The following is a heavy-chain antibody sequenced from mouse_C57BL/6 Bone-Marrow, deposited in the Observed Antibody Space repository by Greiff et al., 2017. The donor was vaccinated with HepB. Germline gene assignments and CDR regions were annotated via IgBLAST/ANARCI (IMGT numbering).Heavy chain of an antibody. Sequence: EVHLVESGGGLVQPGGSLKLSCAASGFTFSDYYMYWVRQTPEKRLEWVAYISNGGGSTYYPDTVKGRFTISRDNAKNTLYLQMSRLKSEDTAMYYCARQDTTVVHYYAMDYWGQGTSVTVSS. CDR3: ARQDTTVVHYYAMDY. D-gene: IGHD1-1*01. V-gene: IGHV5-12*01. CDR2: ISNGGGST. J-gene: IGHJ4*01. CDR1: GFTFSDYY.